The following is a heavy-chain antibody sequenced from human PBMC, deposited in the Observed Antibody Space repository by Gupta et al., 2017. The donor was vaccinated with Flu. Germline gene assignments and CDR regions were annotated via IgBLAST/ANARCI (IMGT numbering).Heavy chain of an antibody. V-gene: IGHV3-69-1*02. CDR3: AIGQWDS. D-gene: IGHD6-19*01. Sequence: EVQLVESGGGLVQPGGSLTLSCAASGFNFSDYDVSWVRQAPGKGLEWVSFISSSGVPYYTDSVKGRFTISRDNTKNSVYLQMDSLRAEDTAFYYCAIGQWDSWGQGTLVTVSS. CDR1: GFNFSDYD. J-gene: IGHJ4*02. CDR2: ISSSGVP.